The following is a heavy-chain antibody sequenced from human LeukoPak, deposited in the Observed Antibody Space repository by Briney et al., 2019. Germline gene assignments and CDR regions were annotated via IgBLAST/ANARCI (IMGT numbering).Heavy chain of an antibody. CDR2: IYPGDSDT. D-gene: IGHD6-19*01. V-gene: IGHV5-51*01. CDR3: ATPAIEVTDTGFDY. J-gene: IGHJ4*02. CDR1: GYRFTRYW. Sequence: GESLKISCTGSGYRFTRYWIAWVRPMPGKGLEWMGIIYPGDSDTRYSPSFQGQVTISADKSINTAYLQWSSLKASDTAMYYCATPAIEVTDTGFDYWGQGTLVTVSS.